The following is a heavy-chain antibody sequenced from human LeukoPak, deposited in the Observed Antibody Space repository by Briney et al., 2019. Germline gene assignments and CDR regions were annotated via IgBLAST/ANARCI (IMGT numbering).Heavy chain of an antibody. J-gene: IGHJ4*02. Sequence: GGSLRLSCAASGFTFSSYAMSWVRQAPGKGLEWVLAISGSGGSTYYADSVKGRFTISRDNSKNTLYLQMNSLRAEDTAVYYCAATANRIWALVPFDYWGQGTLVTVSS. CDR1: GFTFSSYA. CDR2: ISGSGGST. V-gene: IGHV3-23*01. D-gene: IGHD6-6*01. CDR3: AATANRIWALVPFDY.